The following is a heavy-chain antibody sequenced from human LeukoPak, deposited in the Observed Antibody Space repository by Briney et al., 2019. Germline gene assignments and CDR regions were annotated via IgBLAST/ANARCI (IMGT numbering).Heavy chain of an antibody. Sequence: ASVKVSCKASGYSFTVYYMHWVRQAPGQGLEWMGRINPNSGGTNYAQKFQGRVTMTRDTPINTAYMELSRLTSDDTAVYYCARRGVQRPNDDFWGQGTLVTVSS. CDR3: ARRGVQRPNDDF. J-gene: IGHJ4*02. CDR1: GYSFTVYY. CDR2: INPNSGGT. D-gene: IGHD1-1*01. V-gene: IGHV1-2*06.